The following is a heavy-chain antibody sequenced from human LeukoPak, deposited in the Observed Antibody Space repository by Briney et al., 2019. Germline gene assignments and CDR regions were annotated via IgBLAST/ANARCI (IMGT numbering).Heavy chain of an antibody. D-gene: IGHD6-6*01. CDR3: ARDGAARRGFDY. V-gene: IGHV1-69*13. J-gene: IGHJ4*02. CDR2: IIPIFGTA. Sequence: SVKVSCKASGYTFTSYGISWVRQAPGQGLEWMGGIIPIFGTANYAQKFQGRVTITADESTSTAYMELSSLRSEDTAVYYCARDGAARRGFDYWGQGTLVAVSS. CDR1: GYTFTSYG.